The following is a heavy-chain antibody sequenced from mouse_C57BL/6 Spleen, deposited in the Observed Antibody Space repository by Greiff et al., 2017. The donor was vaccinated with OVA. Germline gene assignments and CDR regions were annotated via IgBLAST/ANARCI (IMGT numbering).Heavy chain of an antibody. CDR1: GFTFSSYA. CDR2: ISSGGDYI. J-gene: IGHJ1*03. Sequence: EVQLQESGEGLVKPGGSLKLSCAASGFTFSSYAMSWVRQTPEKRLEWVAYISSGGDYIYYADTVKGRFTISRDNARNTLYLQMSSLKSEDTAMYYCTRASITTVPRYWYFDVWGTGTTVTVSS. V-gene: IGHV5-9-1*02. CDR3: TRASITTVPRYWYFDV. D-gene: IGHD1-1*01.